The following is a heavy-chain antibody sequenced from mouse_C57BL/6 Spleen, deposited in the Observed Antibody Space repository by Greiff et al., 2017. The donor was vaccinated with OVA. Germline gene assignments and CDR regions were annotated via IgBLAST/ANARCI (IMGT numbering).Heavy chain of an antibody. CDR2: IYPGSGNT. J-gene: IGHJ2*01. Sequence: QVQLKQSGAELVRPGASVKLSCKASGYTFTDYYINWVKQRPGQGLEWIARIYPGSGNTYYNEKFKGKATLTAEKSSSTAYMQLSSLTSEDSAVYFCAREGLLLWFDYWGQGTTLTVSS. D-gene: IGHD2-1*01. V-gene: IGHV1-76*01. CDR3: AREGLLLWFDY. CDR1: GYTFTDYY.